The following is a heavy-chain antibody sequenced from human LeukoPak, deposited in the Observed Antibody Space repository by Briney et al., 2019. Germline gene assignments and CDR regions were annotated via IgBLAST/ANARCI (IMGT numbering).Heavy chain of an antibody. Sequence: GGSLRLSCAASGFTFSSYAMSWVRQVPGKGLEWVSAISGSGGSTYYADSVKGRFTISRDNSKNTLYLQMNSLRAEDTAVYYCAKASSATFAFDIWGQGTMVTVSS. CDR2: ISGSGGST. V-gene: IGHV3-23*01. D-gene: IGHD6-6*01. CDR3: AKASSATFAFDI. CDR1: GFTFSSYA. J-gene: IGHJ3*02.